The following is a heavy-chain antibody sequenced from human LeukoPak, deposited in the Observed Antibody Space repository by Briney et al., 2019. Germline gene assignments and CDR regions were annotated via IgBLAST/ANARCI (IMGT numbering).Heavy chain of an antibody. J-gene: IGHJ4*02. Sequence: VASVKVSCKASGYTFTSYGISWVRQAPGQGLEWMGWISAYNGNTNYAQKLQGRVTMTTDTSTSTAYMELRSLRSDDTAVYYRARDRYPGGSYDWGQGTLVTVSS. CDR3: ARDRYPGGSYD. V-gene: IGHV1-18*01. D-gene: IGHD1-26*01. CDR1: GYTFTSYG. CDR2: ISAYNGNT.